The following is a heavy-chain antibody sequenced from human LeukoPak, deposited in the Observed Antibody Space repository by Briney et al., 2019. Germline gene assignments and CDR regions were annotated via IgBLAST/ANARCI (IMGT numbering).Heavy chain of an antibody. Sequence: GASVKVSCKASGYTFTGYYMRWVRQAPGQGLEWMGWINPNSGGTNYAQKFQGRVTMTRDTSISTAYMELSRLRSDDTAVYYCARVSYSGRYFDAFDIWGQGTMVTVSS. J-gene: IGHJ3*02. D-gene: IGHD1-26*01. CDR2: INPNSGGT. CDR1: GYTFTGYY. CDR3: ARVSYSGRYFDAFDI. V-gene: IGHV1-2*02.